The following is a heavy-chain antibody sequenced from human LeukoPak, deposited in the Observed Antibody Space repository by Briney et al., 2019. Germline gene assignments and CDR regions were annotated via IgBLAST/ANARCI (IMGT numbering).Heavy chain of an antibody. CDR3: AKGGRRGPGSGYFEL. V-gene: IGHV3-23*01. D-gene: IGHD3-9*01. CDR1: GFTFSSYA. CDR2: IYEDGEGGGT. J-gene: IGHJ2*01. Sequence: GGSLRLSCAASGFTFSSYAMTWVRQAPGKGLEWVSVIYEDGEGGGTHYPDSVRGRFTISRDNSKNAVYLQMNNLRAEDTAMYFCAKGGRRGPGSGYFELWGRGTMVTVSS.